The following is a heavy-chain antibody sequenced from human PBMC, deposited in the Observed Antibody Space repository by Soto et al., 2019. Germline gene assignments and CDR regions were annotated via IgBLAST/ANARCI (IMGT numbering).Heavy chain of an antibody. CDR1: GGSISSSSYY. CDR3: ASLVVVAALSY. J-gene: IGHJ4*02. V-gene: IGHV4-39*01. CDR2: IYYSGST. D-gene: IGHD2-15*01. Sequence: SETLSLTCTVSGGSISSSSYYWDWIRQPPGKGLEWIGSIYYSGSTYYNPSLKSRVTISVDTSKNQFSLKLSSVTAADTAVYYCASLVVVAALSYWGQGTLVTVSS.